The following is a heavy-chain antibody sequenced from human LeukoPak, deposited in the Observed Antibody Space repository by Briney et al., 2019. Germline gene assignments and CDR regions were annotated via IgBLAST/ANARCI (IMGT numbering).Heavy chain of an antibody. CDR1: GFTFSSYG. D-gene: IGHD3-22*01. CDR2: ISYDGSNK. Sequence: GRSLRLSCAASGFTFSSYGMHWVRQAPGKGLEWVAVISYDGSNKYYADSVKGRFTISRDNSKNTLYMQMNSLRAEDTAVYYCAKEADSSGYYLDHWGQGTLVTVPS. J-gene: IGHJ4*02. V-gene: IGHV3-30*18. CDR3: AKEADSSGYYLDH.